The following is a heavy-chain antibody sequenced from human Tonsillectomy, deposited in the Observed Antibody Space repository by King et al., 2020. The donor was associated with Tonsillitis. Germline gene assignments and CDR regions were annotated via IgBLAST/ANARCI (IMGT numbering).Heavy chain of an antibody. V-gene: IGHV3-7*01. CDR2: IKRDGNER. CDR3: AGGVFIPIVRGVIWDVDACDI. CDR1: GFIFSDFW. Sequence: VQLVESGGGLVQPGGSLRLSCAVSGFIFSDFWMSWVRQAPGKGLEWVANIKRDGNERYYVDSVKGRFTISRDNAKNSLFLQMDSLRVEDTALYYCAGGVFIPIVRGVIWDVDACDIWGQGTMVTVSS. D-gene: IGHD3-10*01. J-gene: IGHJ3*02.